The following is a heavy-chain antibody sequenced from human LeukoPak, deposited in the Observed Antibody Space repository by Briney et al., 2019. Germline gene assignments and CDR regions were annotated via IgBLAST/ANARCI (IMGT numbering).Heavy chain of an antibody. CDR2: IKGGDDGAAT. Sequence: GGSLRLSCEASGFTFSHAWMYWVRQAPGKGLEWVGRIKGGDDGAATEYNAPVKGRFTISRDDSKNSLYLQMNSLKTEDTAVYYCASLYGSGKRWVDPWGQGTLVTVSS. CDR3: ASLYGSGKRWVDP. CDR1: GFTFSHAW. V-gene: IGHV3-15*01. J-gene: IGHJ5*02. D-gene: IGHD3-10*01.